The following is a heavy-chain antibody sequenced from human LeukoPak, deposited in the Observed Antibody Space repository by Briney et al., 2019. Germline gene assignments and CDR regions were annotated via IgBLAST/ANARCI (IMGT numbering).Heavy chain of an antibody. V-gene: IGHV3-64*01. CDR1: GFTFSSYA. CDR3: ARDSVWFGELCDY. CDR2: ISSNGGST. Sequence: GGSLRLSCAASGFTFSSYAMHWVRQAPGKGLEYVSAISSNGGSTYYANSVKGRFTISRDNAKNSLYLQMNSLRDEDTAVYYCARDSVWFGELCDYWGQGTLVTVSS. J-gene: IGHJ4*02. D-gene: IGHD3-10*01.